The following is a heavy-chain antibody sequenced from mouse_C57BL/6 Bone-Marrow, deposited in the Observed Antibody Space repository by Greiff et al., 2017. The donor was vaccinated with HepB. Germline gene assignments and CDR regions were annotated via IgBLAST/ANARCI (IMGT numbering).Heavy chain of an antibody. CDR3: ARDYYYGRGYYFDY. CDR1: GYTFTSYG. CDR2: IYPRSGNT. D-gene: IGHD1-1*01. Sequence: VKLQESGAELARPGASVKLSCKASGYTFTSYGISWVKQRTGQGLEWIGEIYPRSGNTYYNEKFKGKATLTADKSSSTAYMELRSLTSEDSAVYFCARDYYYGRGYYFDYWGQGTTLTVSS. J-gene: IGHJ2*01. V-gene: IGHV1-81*01.